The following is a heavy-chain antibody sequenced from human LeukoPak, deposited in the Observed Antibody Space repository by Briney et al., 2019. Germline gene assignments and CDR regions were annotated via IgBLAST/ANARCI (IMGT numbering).Heavy chain of an antibody. J-gene: IGHJ3*01. CDR3: ARDRRGSYYTFDV. D-gene: IGHD1-26*01. CDR1: GASINGYF. CDR2: VSHTGAT. V-gene: IGHV4-59*01. Sequence: SETLSLTCSVSGASINGYFWNWVRQTPERGLEWISYVSHTGATTSNPTLKSRVSITIDTSKRQISLSMTSVTAADSALYYCARDRRGSYYTFDVWGPGTIVSVS.